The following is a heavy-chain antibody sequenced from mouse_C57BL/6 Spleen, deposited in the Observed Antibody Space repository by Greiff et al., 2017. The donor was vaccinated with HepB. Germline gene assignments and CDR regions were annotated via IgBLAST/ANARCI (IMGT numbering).Heavy chain of an antibody. J-gene: IGHJ2*01. V-gene: IGHV1-26*01. CDR3: ARERIYYDYDRGGYYFDY. CDR2: INPNNGGT. CDR1: GYTFTDYY. D-gene: IGHD2-4*01. Sequence: EVQLQQSGPELVKPGASVKISCKASGYTFTDYYMNWVKQSHGKSLEWIGDINPNNGGTSYNQKFKGKATLTVDKSSSTAYMELRSLTSEDSAVYYCARERIYYDYDRGGYYFDYWGQGTTLTVSS.